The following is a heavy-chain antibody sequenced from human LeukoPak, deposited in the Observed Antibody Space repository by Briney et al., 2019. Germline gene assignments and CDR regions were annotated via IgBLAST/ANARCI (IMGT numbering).Heavy chain of an antibody. V-gene: IGHV3-11*01. CDR3: ARVGHSGYDEYDY. Sequence: GGSLRLSCAASGFTFSDYYISWIRQAPGKGLERVSYISSSGSTIYYADSVKGRFTISKDNAKNSLYLQMNSLRAEDTAVYYCARVGHSGYDEYDYWGQGTLVTVSS. CDR1: GFTFSDYY. CDR2: ISSSGSTI. J-gene: IGHJ4*02. D-gene: IGHD5-12*01.